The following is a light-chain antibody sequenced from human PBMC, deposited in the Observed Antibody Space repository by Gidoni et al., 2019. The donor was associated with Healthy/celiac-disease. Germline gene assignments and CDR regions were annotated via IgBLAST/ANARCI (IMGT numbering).Light chain of an antibody. J-gene: IGLJ1*01. Sequence: SYELTQPPSVSVSPGQTARITCSGDALPKKYAYWSQQKPGKAPVLVIYEDSKRPSGIPERFSGSSSGTMATLTISGAQVEDEADYYCYSTDSSGNYVFGTGTKVTVL. CDR3: YSTDSSGNYV. CDR2: EDS. CDR1: ALPKKY. V-gene: IGLV3-10*01.